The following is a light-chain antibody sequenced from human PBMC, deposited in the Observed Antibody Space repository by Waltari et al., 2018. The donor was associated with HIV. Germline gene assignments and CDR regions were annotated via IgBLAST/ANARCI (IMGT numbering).Light chain of an antibody. CDR2: DVT. CDR3: SSYGGGNTVL. Sequence: QSALTQPPSASGSPGQSVTISCTRTTSDVGSFKYCSWFQQHPGKAPNLMIYDVTKWPSGVPDRFSGSKSGNTASLTVSGLQAEDEADYYCSSYGGGNTVLFGGGTRLTVL. J-gene: IGLJ3*02. V-gene: IGLV2-8*01. CDR1: TSDVGSFKY.